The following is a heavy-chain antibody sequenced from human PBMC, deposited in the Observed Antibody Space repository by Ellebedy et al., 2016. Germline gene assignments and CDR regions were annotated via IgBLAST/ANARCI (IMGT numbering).Heavy chain of an antibody. CDR2: IVNSGRET. V-gene: IGHV3-21*06. D-gene: IGHD2-8*01. CDR1: GFTFSIAG. J-gene: IGHJ4*02. CDR3: TRDGREWSRDY. Sequence: GGSLRLXCAASGFTFSIAGMTWVRQAPGKGLEWVATIVNSGRETYYPESLKGRFTISRDNAMNSVYLQMDSLTVEDTAVHYCTRDGREWSRDYWGQGTLVTVSS.